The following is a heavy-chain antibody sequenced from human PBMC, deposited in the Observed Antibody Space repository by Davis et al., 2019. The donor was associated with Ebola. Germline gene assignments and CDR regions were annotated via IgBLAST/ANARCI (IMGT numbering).Heavy chain of an antibody. CDR1: GFVFSSYV. Sequence: GESLKISCAASGFVFSSYVMSWVRRAPGKGLEWVSTLGLSADTYYADSVKGRFTISRDNSKNTLYLQMDSLRAEDTAVYYCAKLGTEVQYIFWYFDLWGRGTLVTVSS. CDR3: AKLGTEVQYIFWYFDL. D-gene: IGHD7-27*01. V-gene: IGHV3-23*01. CDR2: LGLSADT. J-gene: IGHJ2*01.